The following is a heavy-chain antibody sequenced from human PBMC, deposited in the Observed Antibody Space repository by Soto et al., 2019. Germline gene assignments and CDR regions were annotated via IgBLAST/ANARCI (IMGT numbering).Heavy chain of an antibody. CDR3: ARDKDRLQLGGNYYYILDV. CDR2: ILPVFATP. V-gene: IGHV1-69*12. D-gene: IGHD5-12*01. J-gene: IGHJ6*02. CDR1: GGTFSTSA. Sequence: VQLEQSGPEVKKPGSSVKVSCKASGGTFSTSALSWVRQAPGQGLEWMGGILPVFATPDYAQKFQGRVTITAYESTSTAYRELGGLTSDDTAVYYCARDKDRLQLGGNYYYILDVWGQGTAVTVSS.